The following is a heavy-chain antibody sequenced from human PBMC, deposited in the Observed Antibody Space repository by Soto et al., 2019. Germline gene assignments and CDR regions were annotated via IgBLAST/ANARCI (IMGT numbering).Heavy chain of an antibody. D-gene: IGHD3-10*01. J-gene: IGHJ6*03. CDR1: GFSFTNYG. CDR2: ISSSSGTI. CDR3: AREGAGRYYLSDMDV. Sequence: EVHLVESGGGLVQPGGSLRLSCAASGFSFTNYGMNWVRQAPGKGLEWVSYISSSSGTIYYADSVKGRFTISRDNAKNSLYLQMNSLRAEDTAVYYCAREGAGRYYLSDMDVWGKGTTVTVSS. V-gene: IGHV3-48*01.